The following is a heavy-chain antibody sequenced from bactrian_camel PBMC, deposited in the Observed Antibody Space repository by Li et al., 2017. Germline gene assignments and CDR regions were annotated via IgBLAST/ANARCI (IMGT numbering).Heavy chain of an antibody. V-gene: IGHV3S1*01. J-gene: IGHJ3*01. CDR2: ISSDGST. D-gene: IGHD5*01. CDR1: GSTSMYWW. CDR3: ARGGGSLDA. Sequence: HVQLVESGGGLVQPGGSLRLSCSAGGSTSMYWWMGWVRQAPGNECELVSTISSDGSTYYSDSVKGRFTISRDASKNTLCLQLNSLKTEDTAMYHCARGGGSLDAWGQGTQVTVS.